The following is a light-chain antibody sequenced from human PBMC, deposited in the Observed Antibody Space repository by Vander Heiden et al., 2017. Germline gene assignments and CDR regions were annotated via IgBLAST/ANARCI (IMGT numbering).Light chain of an antibody. J-gene: IGKJ1*01. Sequence: DIQMTQSPSTLSASVGDRVTITCRASQHIGHYLAWYQHKPGKGPKLLIYKASSLHNGVSSRFSGGGSGTEFTLTISSLQPDDFATYCCQQYSSSPWTFGQGTKVEI. CDR2: KAS. CDR1: QHIGHY. V-gene: IGKV1-5*03. CDR3: QQYSSSPWT.